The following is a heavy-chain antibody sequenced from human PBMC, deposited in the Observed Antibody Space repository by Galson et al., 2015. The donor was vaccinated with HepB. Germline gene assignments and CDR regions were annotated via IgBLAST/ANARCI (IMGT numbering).Heavy chain of an antibody. V-gene: IGHV3-49*03. J-gene: IGHJ4*02. D-gene: IGHD3-22*01. CDR2: IRSKAYGGTT. Sequence: SLRLSCAASGFTFGDYAMSWFRQAPGKGLEWVGFIRSKAYGGTTEYAASVKGRFTISRDDSKSIAYLQMNSLKTEDTAVYYCTRGWRDSSGYSNIYFDYWGQGTLVTVSS. CDR3: TRGWRDSSGYSNIYFDY. CDR1: GFTFGDYA.